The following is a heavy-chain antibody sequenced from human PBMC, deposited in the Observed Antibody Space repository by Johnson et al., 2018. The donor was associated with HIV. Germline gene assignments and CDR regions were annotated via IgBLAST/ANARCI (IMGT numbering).Heavy chain of an antibody. CDR3: VRGGATSYDAFDI. Sequence: VQLVESGGGVVQPGKSLRLSCAASGLTFSDFAMHWVRQAPGKGLEWVAVTSYDGSNEYFADSVKGRFTISRDNSKNTLYLQMNSLRVGDTAVYYCVRGGATSYDAFDIWGQGTMVTVSS. D-gene: IGHD1-26*01. CDR1: GLTFSDFA. CDR2: TSYDGSNE. V-gene: IGHV3-30*14. J-gene: IGHJ3*02.